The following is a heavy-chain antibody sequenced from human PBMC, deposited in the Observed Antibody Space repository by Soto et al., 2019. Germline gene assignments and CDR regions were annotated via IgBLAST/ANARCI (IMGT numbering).Heavy chain of an antibody. CDR1: GGTFSSYT. J-gene: IGHJ4*02. V-gene: IGHV1-69*08. Sequence: QVQLVQSAAEVKKPGSSVKVSCKASGGTFSSYTISWVRQAPGQGLEWMGRIIPILGIANYAQKFQGRVTITADKSTSTAYMELSSLRSEDTAVYYCARDTQYSNYAYWGQGTLVTVSS. CDR2: IIPILGIA. D-gene: IGHD4-4*01. CDR3: ARDTQYSNYAY.